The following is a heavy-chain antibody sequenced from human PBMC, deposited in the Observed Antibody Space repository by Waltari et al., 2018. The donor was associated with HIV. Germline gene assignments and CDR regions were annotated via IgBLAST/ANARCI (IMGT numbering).Heavy chain of an antibody. Sequence: QVQLQESGPGLVKPSETLSLTCAVSGYSISSGYYWGWIRQPPGKGLEWIGYIYHSGGDYYSPSLKGLVAISVDTSKNQFSLKLSSVTAADTAVYYCARVMTVSGTSHDAFDIWGQGTMVTASS. CDR1: GYSISSGYY. J-gene: IGHJ3*02. CDR3: ARVMTVSGTSHDAFDI. CDR2: IYHSGGD. V-gene: IGHV4-38-2*01. D-gene: IGHD6-19*01.